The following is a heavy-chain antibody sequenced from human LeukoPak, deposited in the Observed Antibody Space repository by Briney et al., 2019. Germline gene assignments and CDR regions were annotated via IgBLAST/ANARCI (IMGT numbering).Heavy chain of an antibody. J-gene: IGHJ6*02. V-gene: IGHV3-30*04. CDR3: ARDGNSWPDYYYGMDV. Sequence: GGSLRLSCAASGFTFSSYAMHWVRQAPGKGLEWVAVISYDGSNKYYADSVKGRFTISRDNAKNSLYLQMNSLRAEDTAVYYCARDGNSWPDYYYGMDVWGQGTTVTVSS. D-gene: IGHD6-13*01. CDR2: ISYDGSNK. CDR1: GFTFSSYA.